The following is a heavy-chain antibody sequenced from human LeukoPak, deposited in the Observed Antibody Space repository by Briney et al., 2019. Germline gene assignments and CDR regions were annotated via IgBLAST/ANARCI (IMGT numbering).Heavy chain of an antibody. Sequence: GGSLRLSCAASGFTVNSNYMSWVRQAPGKGLEWVSIIYSGGSTYYADSVKGRFTISRDNSKNTLYLQMNSLRAEDTAVYYCTRHLINIWDFDYWGQGTLVTVSS. CDR2: IYSGGST. D-gene: IGHD3-16*01. CDR3: TRHLINIWDFDY. CDR1: GFTVNSNY. J-gene: IGHJ4*02. V-gene: IGHV3-53*01.